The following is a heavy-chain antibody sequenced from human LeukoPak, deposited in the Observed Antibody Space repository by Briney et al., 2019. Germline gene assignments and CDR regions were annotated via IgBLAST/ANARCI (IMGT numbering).Heavy chain of an antibody. D-gene: IGHD5-24*01. CDR3: ARGAGYNYPYYFDY. CDR1: GFTFSSYG. V-gene: IGHV3-33*01. J-gene: IGHJ4*02. Sequence: PGGSLRLSCAASGFTFSSYGMHWVRQAPGKGLEWVAVIWYDGSNKYYADSVKGRFTISRDNSKNTLYLQMNSLRAEDTAVYYCARGAGYNYPYYFDYWGQGTLVTVS. CDR2: IWYDGSNK.